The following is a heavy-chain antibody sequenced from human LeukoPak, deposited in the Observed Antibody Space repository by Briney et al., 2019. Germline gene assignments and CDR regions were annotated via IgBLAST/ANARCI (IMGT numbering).Heavy chain of an antibody. D-gene: IGHD3-9*01. Sequence: PSETLSLTCTVSGGSISSYYWSWIRQPPGKGLEWIGYIYYSGSTNYNPSLKSRVTISVGTSKNQFSLKLSSVTAADTAVYYCARCDILTGYYLVAFDIWGQGTMVTVSS. CDR3: ARCDILTGYYLVAFDI. CDR2: IYYSGST. V-gene: IGHV4-59*01. CDR1: GGSISSYY. J-gene: IGHJ3*02.